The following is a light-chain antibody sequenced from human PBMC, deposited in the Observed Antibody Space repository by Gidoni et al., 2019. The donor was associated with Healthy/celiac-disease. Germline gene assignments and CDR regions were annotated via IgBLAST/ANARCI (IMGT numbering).Light chain of an antibody. Sequence: SYVLTQPPSVSVAPGKTARITCGGNNIGSKSVHWYQQKPSQAPVLVIYDDSDRPSGTPERFSGSNSGNTATLTISRVEAGDEADYYCQVWDSSSDHSVFGTGTKVTVL. J-gene: IGLJ1*01. CDR3: QVWDSSSDHSV. V-gene: IGLV3-21*04. CDR1: NIGSKS. CDR2: DDS.